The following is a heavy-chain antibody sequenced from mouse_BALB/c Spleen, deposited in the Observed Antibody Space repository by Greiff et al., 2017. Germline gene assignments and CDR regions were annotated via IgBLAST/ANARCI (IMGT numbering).Heavy chain of an antibody. CDR3: ARAIYEYDEGPFAY. CDR2: IWGGGST. CDR1: GFSLSRYS. J-gene: IGHJ3*01. V-gene: IGHV2-6-4*01. D-gene: IGHD2-4*01. Sequence: VKLVESGPGLVAPSQSLSITCTVSGFSLSRYSVHWVRQPPGKGLEWLGMIWGGGSTDYNSALKSRLSISKDNSKSQVFLKMNSLQTDDTAMYYCARAIYEYDEGPFAYWGQGTLVTVSA.